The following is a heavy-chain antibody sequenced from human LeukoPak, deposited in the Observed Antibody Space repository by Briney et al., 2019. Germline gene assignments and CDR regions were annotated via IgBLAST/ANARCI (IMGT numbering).Heavy chain of an antibody. J-gene: IGHJ5*02. CDR3: VKDGADYREYGWFDP. Sequence: PGGSLRLSFAALGFTFSRYWLPWGGQAPGKGLMWVSRISPDGSTTLYADSVKGRFTISIGNAKNKLYLQMISLGAEDTAVYYCVKDGADYREYGWFDPWGQGSLVTVSS. V-gene: IGHV3-74*03. D-gene: IGHD4-11*01. CDR2: ISPDGSTT. CDR1: GFTFSRYW.